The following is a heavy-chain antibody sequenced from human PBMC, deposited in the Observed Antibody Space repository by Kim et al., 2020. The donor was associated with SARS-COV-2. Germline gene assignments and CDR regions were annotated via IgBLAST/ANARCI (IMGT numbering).Heavy chain of an antibody. J-gene: IGHJ3*02. D-gene: IGHD3-10*01. V-gene: IGHV1-69*13. Sequence: SVKVSCKAPGGTLIKYGISWVRQAPGQGLEWMGGIIPMYGVTNYAQKLRGRVTITADGFTSVSDMELSSLRSDDTAVYYCARDRDYSSGSEMAFDIWGQGTVVTVSS. CDR3: ARDRDYSSGSEMAFDI. CDR2: IIPMYGVT. CDR1: GGTLIKYG.